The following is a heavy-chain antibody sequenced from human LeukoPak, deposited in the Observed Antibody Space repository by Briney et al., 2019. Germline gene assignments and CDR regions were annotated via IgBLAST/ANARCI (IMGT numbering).Heavy chain of an antibody. CDR3: TGNYYGSGSYADFDY. D-gene: IGHD3-10*01. CDR1: GFTFSSYE. CDR2: IRSTANGYAT. V-gene: IGHV3-73*01. J-gene: IGHJ4*02. Sequence: QPGGSLRLSCAASGFTFSSYEMNWVRQASGKGLEWVGRIRSTANGYATAYAASVKGRFTISRDDSKNTAYLRMDSLKTEDTAVYYCTGNYYGSGSYADFDYWGQGTLVTVSS.